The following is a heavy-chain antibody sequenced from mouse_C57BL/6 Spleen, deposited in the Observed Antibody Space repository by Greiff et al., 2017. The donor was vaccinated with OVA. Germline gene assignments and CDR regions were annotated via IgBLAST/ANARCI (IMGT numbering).Heavy chain of an antibody. CDR2: INYDGSST. Sequence: EVQRVESEGGLVQPGSSMKLSCTASGFTFSDYYMAWVRQVPEKGLEWVANINYDGSSTYYLDSLKSRFIISRDNAKNILYLQMSSLKSEDTATYYCAREEGTTGFDYWGQGTTLTVSS. D-gene: IGHD1-1*01. CDR1: GFTFSDYY. V-gene: IGHV5-16*01. CDR3: AREEGTTGFDY. J-gene: IGHJ2*01.